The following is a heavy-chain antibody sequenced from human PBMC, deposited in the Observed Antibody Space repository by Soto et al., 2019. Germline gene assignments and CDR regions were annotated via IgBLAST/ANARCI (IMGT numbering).Heavy chain of an antibody. CDR3: ERDRDNIVTLRRASYYGTVV. CDR2: INAGNGNT. V-gene: IGHV1-3*01. D-gene: IGHD2-15*01. Sequence: SVKVYCKASGSPFSTYAMHCVRQAPVQRLDWMGWINAGNGNTKYSQNFPDRVTITRDTSASTAYMELSSLRSEDSAVYYRERDRDNIVTLRRASYYGTVVWGQGTTVTVFS. J-gene: IGHJ6*02. CDR1: GSPFSTYA.